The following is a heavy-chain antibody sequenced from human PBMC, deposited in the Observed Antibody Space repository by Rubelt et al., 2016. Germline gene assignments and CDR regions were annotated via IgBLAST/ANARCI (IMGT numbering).Heavy chain of an antibody. Sequence: QLQLQESGPGLVKPSETLSLTCTVSGGSISSSSYYWGWIRQPPGKGLEWIGYIYYSGSTYYNPSLKSRVTISVDTSKNQFSLKLNSVTAADTAVYYCARGNTALVTLNYWGQGTLVTVSS. V-gene: IGHV4-39*07. CDR3: ARGNTALVTLNY. J-gene: IGHJ4*02. D-gene: IGHD5-18*01. CDR2: IYYSGST. CDR1: GGSISSSSYY.